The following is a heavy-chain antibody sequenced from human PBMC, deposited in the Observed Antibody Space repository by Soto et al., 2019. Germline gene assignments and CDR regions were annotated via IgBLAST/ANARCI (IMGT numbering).Heavy chain of an antibody. Sequence: GGSLRLSCAASGFTFSSYAMSWVRQAPGKGLEWVSAISGSGGSTYYADSVKGRFAISRDNSKNTLYLQMNSLRAEDTAVYYCAKSKERTMRPYFDYWGQGTLVTVSS. D-gene: IGHD3-22*01. CDR2: ISGSGGST. CDR1: GFTFSSYA. V-gene: IGHV3-23*01. J-gene: IGHJ4*02. CDR3: AKSKERTMRPYFDY.